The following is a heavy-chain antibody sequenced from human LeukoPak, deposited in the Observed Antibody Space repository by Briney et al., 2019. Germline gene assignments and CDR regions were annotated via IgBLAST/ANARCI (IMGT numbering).Heavy chain of an antibody. D-gene: IGHD3-9*01. CDR3: ARDHILTGYYKGEKYYGMDV. CDR1: GFTFSSYA. CDR2: ISYDGSNK. Sequence: GGSLRLSCAGSGFTFSSYAMHWVRQAPGKGLEWVAVISYDGSNKYYADSVKGRFTISRDNSKNTLYLQMNSLRAEDTAVYYCARDHILTGYYKGEKYYGMDVWGQGTTVTVSS. V-gene: IGHV3-30-3*01. J-gene: IGHJ6*02.